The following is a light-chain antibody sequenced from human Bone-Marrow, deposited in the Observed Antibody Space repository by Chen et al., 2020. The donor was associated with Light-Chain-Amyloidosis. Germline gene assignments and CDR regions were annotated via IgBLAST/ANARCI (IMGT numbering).Light chain of an antibody. V-gene: IGLV1-40*01. J-gene: IGLJ3*02. Sequence: QSLMTQPPSVSGAPGQTVTISFTGTITNVGAGYDVQWYQQLPGTAPKLLIYGNRNRPSGVTDRFAGSKSGTSDSLTITGRQTEDEADYHCQSYDNTLNGWVFGGGTKLTVL. CDR1: ITNVGAGYD. CDR2: GNR. CDR3: QSYDNTLNGWV.